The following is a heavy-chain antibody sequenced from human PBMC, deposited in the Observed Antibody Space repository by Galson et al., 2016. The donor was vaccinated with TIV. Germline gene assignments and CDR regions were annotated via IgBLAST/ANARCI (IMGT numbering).Heavy chain of an antibody. J-gene: IGHJ6*02. CDR2: VYYTGST. V-gene: IGHV4-59*01. Sequence: SETLSLTCSVSDDAISRYYWSWIRVPPGKGLEWIGNVYYTGSTDYNPSLRSRVTMSVDLSKDQFSLSLNSVTAADTAVYYCARVTPAFYGVQRYHYFGMDVWGQGTSVTASS. CDR3: ARVTPAFYGVQRYHYFGMDV. D-gene: IGHD2/OR15-2a*01. CDR1: DDAISRYY.